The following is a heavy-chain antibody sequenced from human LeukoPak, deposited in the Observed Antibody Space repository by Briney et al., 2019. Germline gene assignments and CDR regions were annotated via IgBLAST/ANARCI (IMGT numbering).Heavy chain of an antibody. Sequence: ASVKVSCKASGYSFTSSGITWVRQAPGQGLEWMGWISGYNGNTADAQIFQGRVTMTTDTSTSTAYMELRSLRSDDTAVYYCARSGHCSGTSCYGEGIDFWGQETLVTVSS. CDR2: ISGYNGNT. V-gene: IGHV1-18*01. CDR3: ARSGHCSGTSCYGEGIDF. CDR1: GYSFTSSG. D-gene: IGHD2-2*01. J-gene: IGHJ4*02.